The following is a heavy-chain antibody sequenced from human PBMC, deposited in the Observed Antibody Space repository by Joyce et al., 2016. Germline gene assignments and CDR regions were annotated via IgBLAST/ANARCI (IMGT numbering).Heavy chain of an antibody. V-gene: IGHV4-4*02. CDR2: IYHDGTT. J-gene: IGHJ4*02. Sequence: QVQLQESGPGLVKPSGTMSLTCAVTGASISSTSWWCWVRQAPGKGLEWIAEIYHDGTTNYNRSLSSRVRMSVDTSKNLFSLSLISVTAPDTGVYFCVRLPDFGEDHFDYWGRGTLVAVSS. CDR3: VRLPDFGEDHFDY. D-gene: IGHD4-17*01. CDR1: GASISSTSW.